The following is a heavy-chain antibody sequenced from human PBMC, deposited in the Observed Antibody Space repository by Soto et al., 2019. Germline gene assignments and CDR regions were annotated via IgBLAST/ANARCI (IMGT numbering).Heavy chain of an antibody. CDR1: GFDFSNSW. D-gene: IGHD2-15*01. Sequence: EVQLVESGGGLVQPGGSLRLSCAASGFDFSNSWIHWVRQGPGKGLVWVSHINSDGSGTTYADSVKGRFTISRDNAKNTVYLQMNSLRADDTPVYYCAKDTAYAMDVWGQGTTVTVSS. CDR3: AKDTAYAMDV. CDR2: INSDGSGT. J-gene: IGHJ6*02. V-gene: IGHV3-74*01.